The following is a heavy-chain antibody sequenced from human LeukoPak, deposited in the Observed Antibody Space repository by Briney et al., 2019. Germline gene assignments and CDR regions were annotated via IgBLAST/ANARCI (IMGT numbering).Heavy chain of an antibody. CDR2: IYSGGST. J-gene: IGHJ4*02. CDR1: GFTFSSYW. Sequence: GGSLRLSCAASGFTFSSYWMHWVRQAPGKGLEWVSVIYSGGSTYYADSVKGRFTISRDNSKNTLYLQMNSLRAEDTAVYYCARSRPYYYDSSGYYLDYWGQGTLVTVSS. CDR3: ARSRPYYYDSSGYYLDY. V-gene: IGHV3-66*01. D-gene: IGHD3-22*01.